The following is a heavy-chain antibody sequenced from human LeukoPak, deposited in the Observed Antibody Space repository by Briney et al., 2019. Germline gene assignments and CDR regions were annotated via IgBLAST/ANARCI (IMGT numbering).Heavy chain of an antibody. J-gene: IGHJ4*02. CDR1: GYSFTSYW. Sequence: GESLKISCKASGYSFTSYWIGWVRRMPGKGLEWMGIIYPYDSDTRYSPSFQGQVTISADKSISTAYLQWSNLKASDTAMYYCARHIGYSAWNPDYWGQGTLVTVSS. CDR2: IYPYDSDT. D-gene: IGHD5-12*01. CDR3: ARHIGYSAWNPDY. V-gene: IGHV5-51*01.